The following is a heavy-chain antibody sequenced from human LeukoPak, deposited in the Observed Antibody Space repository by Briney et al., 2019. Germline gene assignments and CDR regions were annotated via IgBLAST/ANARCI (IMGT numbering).Heavy chain of an antibody. D-gene: IGHD3-10*01. Sequence: GGSLRLSRAASGFNFSSYETNWVRQAPGKGLEWVSYISSSGSTIYYADSVKGRFTISRDNAKNSLYLQMNSLRAEDTAVYYCAREVWFGESYGMDVWGQGTTVTVSS. CDR3: AREVWFGESYGMDV. J-gene: IGHJ6*02. CDR2: ISSSGSTI. CDR1: GFNFSSYE. V-gene: IGHV3-48*03.